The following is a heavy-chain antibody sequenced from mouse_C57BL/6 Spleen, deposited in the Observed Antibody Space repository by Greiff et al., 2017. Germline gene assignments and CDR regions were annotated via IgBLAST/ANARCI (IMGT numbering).Heavy chain of an antibody. D-gene: IGHD1-1*01. J-gene: IGHJ2*01. V-gene: IGHV5-17*01. Sequence: EVQLVESGGGLVKPGGSLKLSCAASGSTFSDYGMHWVRQAPEKGLEWVAYISSGSSTIYYADTVKGRFTISRDNAKNTLFLQMTSLRSEDTAMYYCARDYYGSPFDYWGRGTTLTVAS. CDR1: GSTFSDYG. CDR3: ARDYYGSPFDY. CDR2: ISSGSSTI.